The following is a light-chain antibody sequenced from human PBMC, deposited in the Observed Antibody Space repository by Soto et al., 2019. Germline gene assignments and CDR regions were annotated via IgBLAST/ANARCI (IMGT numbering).Light chain of an antibody. Sequence: EIVLTQSPGPLSLSSGERATLSCRASQSVSNNYLAWYQQKPGQAPRHLIYGASNRATGIPDRFSGSGSGTDFTLTISSLQSEDFAVYYCQQYNNWPGTLGQGTKVDI. CDR3: QQYNNWPGT. CDR2: GAS. J-gene: IGKJ1*01. CDR1: QSVSNN. V-gene: IGKV3D-15*01.